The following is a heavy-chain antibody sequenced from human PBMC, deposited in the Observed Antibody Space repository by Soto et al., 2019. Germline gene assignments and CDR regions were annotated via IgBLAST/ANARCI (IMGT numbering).Heavy chain of an antibody. V-gene: IGHV4-61*01. CDR3: ACLFGVVHDDY. Sequence: PWETLSLTCTVSGGSVSSGSYYWSWIGQPPGKGLEWIGYIYYSGSTNYNPSLMRRVTISVDTSKNQFSLKLSSVTAADTAVYYCACLFGVVHDDYWGQGTLVTVSS. CDR1: GGSVSSGSYY. CDR2: IYYSGST. D-gene: IGHD3-3*01. J-gene: IGHJ4*02.